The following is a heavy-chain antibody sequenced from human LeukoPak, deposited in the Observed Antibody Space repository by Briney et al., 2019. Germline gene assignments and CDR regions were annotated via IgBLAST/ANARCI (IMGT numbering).Heavy chain of an antibody. CDR3: ARAEGYYDSSGNDAFDI. CDR1: GFTLSSHW. CDR2: ISTDGGST. V-gene: IGHV3-74*01. D-gene: IGHD3-22*01. Sequence: GGSLRLSCVASGFTLSSHWMHWLRLAPGKGLVWVSRISTDGGSTGYADSVKGRFTISRDNARNTLYLQMNSLRAEDTAVYYCARAEGYYDSSGNDAFDIWGQGTMVTVSS. J-gene: IGHJ3*02.